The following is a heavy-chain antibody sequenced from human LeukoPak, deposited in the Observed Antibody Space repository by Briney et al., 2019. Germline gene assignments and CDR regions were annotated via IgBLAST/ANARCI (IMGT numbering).Heavy chain of an antibody. D-gene: IGHD5-18*01. Sequence: GGSLRLSCAASGFTFSSYGMHWVRQAPGKGLEWVAVIWYDGSNKYYADSVKGRFTISRDNSKNTPYLQMNSLRAEDTAVYYCARDRLSYGHPPWYYYYGMDVWGQGTTVTVSS. CDR3: ARDRLSYGHPPWYYYYGMDV. CDR1: GFTFSSYG. CDR2: IWYDGSNK. J-gene: IGHJ6*02. V-gene: IGHV3-33*01.